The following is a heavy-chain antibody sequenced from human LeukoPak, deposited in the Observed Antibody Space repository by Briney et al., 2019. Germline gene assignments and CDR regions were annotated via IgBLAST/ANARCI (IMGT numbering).Heavy chain of an antibody. V-gene: IGHV3-7*04. CDR2: IKQEGSAK. J-gene: IGHJ4*02. CDR3: ARGYYYDRSGYYTDY. D-gene: IGHD3-22*01. Sequence: GGSLRLSCASSVYTFSSYNMNWVRHAPAKGREGGANIKQEGSAKYYVASVKGRCTISQDHAKNSMYLQMNSLRVEDTAVYYCARGYYYDRSGYYTDYWGQGTLVTVPS. CDR1: VYTFSSYN.